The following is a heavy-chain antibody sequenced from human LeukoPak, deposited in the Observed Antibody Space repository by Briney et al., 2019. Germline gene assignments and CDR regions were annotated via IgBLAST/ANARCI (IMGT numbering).Heavy chain of an antibody. CDR2: INHSGST. CDR3: ELVVTRYGMDV. V-gene: IGHV4-34*01. Sequence: PSETLSLTCAVYGGSFSGYYWSWIRQPPGKGLEWIWEINHSGSTNYNPSLKSRVTISVDTSKNQFSLKLSSVTAADTAVYYCELVVTRYGMDVWGQGTTVTVSS. D-gene: IGHD3-22*01. J-gene: IGHJ6*02. CDR1: GGSFSGYY.